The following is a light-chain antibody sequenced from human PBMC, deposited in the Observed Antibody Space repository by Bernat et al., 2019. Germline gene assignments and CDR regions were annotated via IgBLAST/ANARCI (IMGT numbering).Light chain of an antibody. CDR1: SSNIGAGYD. CDR3: QSYDSSLSGSRV. CDR2: GNS. J-gene: IGLJ3*02. V-gene: IGLV1-40*01. Sequence: QSVLTQPPSVSGAPGQSVTISCTGSSSNIGAGYDVHWYQQLPGTAPKLLIYGNSNRPSGVPDRFSGSKSGTSASLAITGLQAGDEADYYCQSYDSSLSGSRVFGGGTKLTVL.